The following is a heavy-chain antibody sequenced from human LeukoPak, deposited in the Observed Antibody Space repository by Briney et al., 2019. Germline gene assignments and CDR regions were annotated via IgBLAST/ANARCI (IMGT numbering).Heavy chain of an antibody. CDR3: ARGNILTGYCFDF. D-gene: IGHD3-9*01. CDR1: GGSITGYY. J-gene: IGHJ4*02. CDR2: IHYTGAT. V-gene: IGHV4-34*01. Sequence: SETLSLTCAVYGGSITGYYWSWIRQTPGRGLEWVGEIHYTGATSYNPSLKSRATISTDTSKNQSSLRLSSVTAADTAVYYCARGNILTGYCFDFWGQGALVTVSS.